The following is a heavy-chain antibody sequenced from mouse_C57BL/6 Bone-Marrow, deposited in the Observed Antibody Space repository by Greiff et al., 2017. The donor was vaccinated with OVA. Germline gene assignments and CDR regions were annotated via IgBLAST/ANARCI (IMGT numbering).Heavy chain of an antibody. CDR3: ARQLRLHAMDY. CDR2: ISNGGGST. D-gene: IGHD3-2*02. CDR1: GFTFSDYY. Sequence: EVQLVESGGGLVQPGGSLKLSCAASGFTFSDYYMYWVRQTPEKRLEWVAYISNGGGSTYYPDTVKGRFTISRDNAKNTLYLQMSRLKSEDTAMYYCARQLRLHAMDYWGQGTSVTVSA. J-gene: IGHJ4*01. V-gene: IGHV5-12*01.